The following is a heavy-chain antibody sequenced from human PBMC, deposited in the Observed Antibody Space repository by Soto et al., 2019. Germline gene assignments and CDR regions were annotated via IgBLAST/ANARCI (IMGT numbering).Heavy chain of an antibody. J-gene: IGHJ4*02. Sequence: SETLXLTCTVSGDSISSYDWSWIRQPPGKGLEWIGYIHYSGSTNYNPSLKSRVTISVDTSKNQFSLKLSSVTAADTAVYYCARENYYGSGSPSSPFDYWGQGTLVTVSS. V-gene: IGHV4-59*01. D-gene: IGHD3-10*01. CDR2: IHYSGST. CDR1: GDSISSYD. CDR3: ARENYYGSGSPSSPFDY.